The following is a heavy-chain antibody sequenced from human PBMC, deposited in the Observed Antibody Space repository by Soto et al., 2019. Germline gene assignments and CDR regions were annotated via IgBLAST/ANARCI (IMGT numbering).Heavy chain of an antibody. CDR1: GFTFATYA. D-gene: IGHD5-12*01. CDR3: AKRDGGYASFDY. J-gene: IGHJ4*02. V-gene: IGHV3-23*01. CDR2: ISDNGRST. Sequence: EVQLLESGGGLGQPGGSLRLSCAASGFTFATYAMGWVRQAPGKGLEWVSGISDNGRSTSYTDSVKGRFTISRDNSRNTLYLQMNSLRVEDTAVYYCAKRDGGYASFDYWGQGILVTVSS.